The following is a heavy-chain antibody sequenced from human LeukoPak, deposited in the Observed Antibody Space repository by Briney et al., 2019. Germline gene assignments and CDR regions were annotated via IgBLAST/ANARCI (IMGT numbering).Heavy chain of an antibody. CDR2: ITSSSNTI. Sequence: GGSLRLSCAASGFTFSSYSINWVRQAPGKGLEWISYITSSSNTIYYADSVKGRFTISRDNAKNSLYLQMNSLRAEDTAVYYCAKDLSSSWYQGDALDIWGQGTMVTVSS. J-gene: IGHJ3*02. V-gene: IGHV3-48*04. CDR3: AKDLSSSWYQGDALDI. D-gene: IGHD6-13*01. CDR1: GFTFSSYS.